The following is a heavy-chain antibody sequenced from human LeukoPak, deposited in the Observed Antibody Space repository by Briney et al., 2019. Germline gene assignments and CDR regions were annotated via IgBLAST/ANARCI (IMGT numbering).Heavy chain of an antibody. CDR1: GYTFTGYY. CDR3: ARNFDMKGFDP. D-gene: IGHD3-9*01. CDR2: INSDSGFT. V-gene: IGHV1-2*02. Sequence: AASVKVSCKASGYTFTGYYMNWVRQAPGQGLEWMGWINSDSGFTKYAQKFQGRVTMTRDTSTTTVYMDLTRLTSADTAVYYCARNFDMKGFDPWGQGTLVTVSS. J-gene: IGHJ5*02.